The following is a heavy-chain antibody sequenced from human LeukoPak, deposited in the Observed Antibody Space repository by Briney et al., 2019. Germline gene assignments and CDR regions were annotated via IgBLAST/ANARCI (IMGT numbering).Heavy chain of an antibody. J-gene: IGHJ5*02. Sequence: SQTLSLTCTVSGGSISSGDYYWSWIRQPPGKGLEWTGYIYYSGSTYYNPSLKSRVTISVDTSKNQFSLKLSSVTAADTAVYYCARAPNPSYDYVWGSYRYTRWFDPWGQGTLVTVSS. CDR2: IYYSGST. D-gene: IGHD3-16*02. V-gene: IGHV4-30-4*08. CDR3: ARAPNPSYDYVWGSYRYTRWFDP. CDR1: GGSISSGDYY.